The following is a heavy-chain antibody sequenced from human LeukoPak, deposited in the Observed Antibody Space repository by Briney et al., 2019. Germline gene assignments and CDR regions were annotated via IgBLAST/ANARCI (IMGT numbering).Heavy chain of an antibody. CDR3: ARDRVGVLHSFFDY. Sequence: SETLSLTCTVSGGSISSSSYYWGWIRQPPGKGLEWIGSIYYSGSTYYNPSLKSRVTISVDTSKNQFSLKLSSVTAADTAVYYCARDRVGVLHSFFDYWGQGSLVTASS. V-gene: IGHV4-39*07. J-gene: IGHJ4*02. CDR2: IYYSGST. D-gene: IGHD1-26*01. CDR1: GGSISSSSYY.